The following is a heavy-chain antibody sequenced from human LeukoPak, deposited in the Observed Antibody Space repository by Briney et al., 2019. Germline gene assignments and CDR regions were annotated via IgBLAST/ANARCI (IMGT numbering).Heavy chain of an antibody. CDR2: IYYSGSA. D-gene: IGHD3-22*01. CDR3: ARQDYYYDSSGYPSWFDP. Sequence: SETLSLTCTVSGGSISDYYWNWIRQPPGKGLEWIGYIYYSGSATYNPSLKSRVTISVDTSKNQFSLKLSSVTAADTAVYYCARQDYYYDSSGYPSWFDPWGQGTLVTVSS. J-gene: IGHJ5*02. CDR1: GGSISDYY. V-gene: IGHV4-59*08.